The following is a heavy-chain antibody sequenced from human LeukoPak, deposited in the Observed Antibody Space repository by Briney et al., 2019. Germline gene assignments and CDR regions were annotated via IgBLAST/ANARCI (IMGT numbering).Heavy chain of an antibody. CDR2: IWYDGSNK. CDR1: GFTFSSYG. D-gene: IGHD5-12*01. Sequence: GGSLRLSCAASGFTFSSYGMHWVRQAPGKGLEWVAVIWYDGSNKYYADSVKGQFTISRDNSKNTLYLQMNSLRAEDTAVYYCATMGRGLSGYSGYDIDYWGQGTLVTVSS. V-gene: IGHV3-33*01. CDR3: ATMGRGLSGYSGYDIDY. J-gene: IGHJ4*02.